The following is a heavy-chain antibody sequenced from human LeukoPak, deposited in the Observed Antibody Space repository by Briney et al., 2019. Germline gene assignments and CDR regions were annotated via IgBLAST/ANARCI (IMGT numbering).Heavy chain of an antibody. CDR3: ASSGSIMITFGGNPLFDY. V-gene: IGHV3-23*01. CDR2: ISGSGGST. J-gene: IGHJ4*02. D-gene: IGHD3-16*01. Sequence: GGSLRLSCAASGFTFSSYAMSWVRQAPGKGLEWVSAISGSGGSTYYADSVKGRFTISRDNSKNTLYLQMNSLRAEDTAVYYCASSGSIMITFGGNPLFDYWGQGTLVTVSS. CDR1: GFTFSSYA.